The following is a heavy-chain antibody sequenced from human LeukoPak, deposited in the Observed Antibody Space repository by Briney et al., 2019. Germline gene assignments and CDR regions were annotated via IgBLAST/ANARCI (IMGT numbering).Heavy chain of an antibody. CDR1: GFNFNNFA. CDR3: AKGAEIDH. V-gene: IGHV3-23*01. J-gene: IGHJ4*02. CDR2: MTGPADTT. Sequence: GGSLRLSCAASGFNFNNFAMSWVRQAPGKGLEWLSAMTGPADTTYYAESVKGRFTISRDYSKSMVFLQMNSLRVEDTTIYYCAKGAEIDHWGQGTLVTVSS.